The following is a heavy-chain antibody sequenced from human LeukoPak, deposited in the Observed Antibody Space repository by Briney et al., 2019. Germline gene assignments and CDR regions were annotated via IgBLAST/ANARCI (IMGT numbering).Heavy chain of an antibody. J-gene: IGHJ6*03. Sequence: ASVKVSCKASGYTFTGYYVHWVRQAPGQGLEWVGWINTNTGNPTYAQGVTGRFVFSLDTSVSTAYLQISSLKAEDTAVYYCAYGSSVYYYYYYRDVWGKGTTVTVSS. D-gene: IGHD6-6*01. CDR1: GYTFTGYY. V-gene: IGHV7-4-1*02. CDR3: AYGSSVYYYYYYRDV. CDR2: INTNTGNP.